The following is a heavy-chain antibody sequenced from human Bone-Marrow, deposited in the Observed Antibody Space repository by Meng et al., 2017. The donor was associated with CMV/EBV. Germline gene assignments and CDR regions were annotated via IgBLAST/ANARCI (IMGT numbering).Heavy chain of an antibody. CDR3: ARGPRLELRIWGWYGMDV. D-gene: IGHD1-7*01. CDR1: GGSFSGYY. J-gene: IGHJ6*02. V-gene: IGHV4-34*01. Sequence: SETLSLTCTVYGGSFSGYYWSWIRQPPGKGLEWIGEINHSGSTNYNPSLKSRVTISVDTSKNQFSLKLSSVTAADTAVYYCARGPRLELRIWGWYGMDVWGQGTTVTVSS. CDR2: INHSGST.